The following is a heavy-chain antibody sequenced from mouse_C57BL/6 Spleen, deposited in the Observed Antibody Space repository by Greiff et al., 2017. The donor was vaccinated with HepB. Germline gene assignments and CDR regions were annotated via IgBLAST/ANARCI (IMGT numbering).Heavy chain of an antibody. J-gene: IGHJ3*01. CDR3: ERQDTTVVAPFAY. D-gene: IGHD1-1*01. Sequence: EVMLVESGGGLVQPGGSLKLSCAASGFTFSDYYMYWVRQTPEKRLEWVAYISNGGGSTYYPDTVKGRFTISRDNAKNTLYLQMSRLKSEDTAMYYCERQDTTVVAPFAYWGQGTLVTVSA. V-gene: IGHV5-12*01. CDR2: ISNGGGST. CDR1: GFTFSDYY.